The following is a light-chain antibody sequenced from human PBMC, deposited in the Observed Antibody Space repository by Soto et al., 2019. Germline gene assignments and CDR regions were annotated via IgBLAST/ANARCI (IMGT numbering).Light chain of an antibody. V-gene: IGKV1-33*01. CDR3: QQYSPLTT. J-gene: IGKJ5*01. Sequence: DIHMTQSPSSLSASVGDRVTITCQASQDISNYLNWYQQKLGKAPKLLIYDASNLETGVPSRLSGSGSGTDFTFTISSLQPEDIPTYYCQQYSPLTTFGQGTRLEIK. CDR2: DAS. CDR1: QDISNY.